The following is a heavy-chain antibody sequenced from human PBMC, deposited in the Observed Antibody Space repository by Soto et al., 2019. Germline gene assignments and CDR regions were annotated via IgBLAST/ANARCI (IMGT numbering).Heavy chain of an antibody. D-gene: IGHD3-22*01. V-gene: IGHV4-4*02. CDR1: GGSISSNNW. J-gene: IGHJ4*02. CDR2: IYHSGST. CDR3: ASYPADSSAYRLDY. Sequence: QVQLQESGPGLVKPSGTLSLTCAVSGGSISSNNWWSWLRQPPGKGLEWIGEIYHSGSTNYDPSLKSRVTMSVDKSKNQFSLKLSSVTAADTAVYYCASYPADSSAYRLDYWGQGTLVTVSS.